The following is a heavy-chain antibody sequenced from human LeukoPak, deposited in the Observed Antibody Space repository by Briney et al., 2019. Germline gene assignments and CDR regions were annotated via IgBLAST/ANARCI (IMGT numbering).Heavy chain of an antibody. Sequence: PGGSLRLSCAASGFTFSSYSMNWVRQAPGKGLEWVSSISSSSSYIYYADSVKGRFTISRDNAKNSLYLQMNSLRAEDTAVYYCARERVVPPTRVDYWGQGTLVTVSS. CDR3: ARERVVPPTRVDY. V-gene: IGHV3-21*01. D-gene: IGHD2-15*01. CDR1: GFTFSSYS. CDR2: ISSSSSYI. J-gene: IGHJ4*02.